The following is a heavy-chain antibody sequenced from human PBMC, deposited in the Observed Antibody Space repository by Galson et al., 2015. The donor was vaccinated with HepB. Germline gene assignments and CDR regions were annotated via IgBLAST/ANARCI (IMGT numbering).Heavy chain of an antibody. D-gene: IGHD4-23*01. CDR2: IIPILGIA. CDR1: GGTFSSYA. CDR3: ARDGYGGNSWWYFDL. V-gene: IGHV1-69*04. J-gene: IGHJ2*01. Sequence: SVKVSCKASGGTFSSYAISWVRQAPGQGLEWMGRIIPILGIANYAQKFQGRVTITADKSTSTAYMELSSLRSEDTAVYYCARDGYGGNSWWYFDLWGRGTLVTVSS.